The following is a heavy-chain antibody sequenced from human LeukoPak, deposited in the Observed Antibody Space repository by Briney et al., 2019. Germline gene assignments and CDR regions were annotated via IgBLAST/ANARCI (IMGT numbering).Heavy chain of an antibody. CDR3: ARTRIIIAAAGTSWFGP. Sequence: SETLSLTCAVYGGSFSGYYWSWIRQPPGKGLEWIGEINHSGSTNYNPSLKSRVTISVDTSKNQFSLKLSSVTAADTAVYYCARTRIIIAAAGTSWFGPWGQGTLVTVSS. CDR2: INHSGST. J-gene: IGHJ5*02. D-gene: IGHD6-13*01. CDR1: GGSFSGYY. V-gene: IGHV4-34*01.